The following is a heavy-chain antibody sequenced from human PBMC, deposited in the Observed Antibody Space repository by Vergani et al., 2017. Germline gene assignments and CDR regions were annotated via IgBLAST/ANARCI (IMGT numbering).Heavy chain of an antibody. J-gene: IGHJ3*01. Sequence: EVQLLESGGGLAQPGGSLRLSCAASGFTFDDYAMHWVRQAPGKGLEWVSGISWNSGSIGYADSVKGRFTISRDNAKNSLFLEMNSLRFEDTAVYFCTKGSVYYHDSAGHGYDPYTGFDLWGQGTLVTVSS. V-gene: IGHV3-9*01. CDR2: ISWNSGSI. CDR3: TKGSVYYHDSAGHGYDPYTGFDL. D-gene: IGHD5-12*01. CDR1: GFTFDDYA.